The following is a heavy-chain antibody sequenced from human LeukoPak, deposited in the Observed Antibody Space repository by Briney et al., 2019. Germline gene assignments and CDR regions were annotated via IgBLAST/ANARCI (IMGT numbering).Heavy chain of an antibody. J-gene: IGHJ6*03. CDR3: AKPAGGDYYYYMDV. D-gene: IGHD4-17*01. CDR2: ISGSGGST. CDR1: GFTFSSYG. Sequence: GGSLRLSCAASGFTFSSYGMSWVRQAPGKGLEWVSAISGSGGSTYYADSVKGRFTISRDNSKNTLYLQMNSLRAEDTPVYYCAKPAGGDYYYYMDVWGKGTTVTISS. V-gene: IGHV3-23*01.